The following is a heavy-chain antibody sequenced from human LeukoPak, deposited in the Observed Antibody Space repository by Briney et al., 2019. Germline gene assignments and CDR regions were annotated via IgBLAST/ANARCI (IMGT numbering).Heavy chain of an antibody. CDR2: IIPIFGTA. CDR3: ASGYYYGSGSYYHNYYFDY. CDR1: GGTFSSYA. J-gene: IGHJ4*02. Sequence: GASVKVSCKASGGTFSSYAISWVRQAPGQGLEWMGGIIPIFGTANYAQKFQGRVTITADKSTSTAYMELSSLRSEDTAVYYCASGYYYGSGSYYHNYYFDYWGQGTLVTVSS. V-gene: IGHV1-69*06. D-gene: IGHD3-10*01.